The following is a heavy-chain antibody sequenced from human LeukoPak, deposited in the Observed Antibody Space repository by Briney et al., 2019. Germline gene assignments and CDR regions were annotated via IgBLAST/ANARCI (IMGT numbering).Heavy chain of an antibody. D-gene: IGHD3-10*01. CDR1: GYTFTSYG. J-gene: IGHJ4*02. V-gene: IGHV1-69*13. Sequence: SVKVSCKASGYTFTSYGISWVRQAPGQGLEWMGGIIPIFGTANYAQKFQGRVTITADESTSTAYMELSSLRSEDTAVYYCARAPLLSGGNYDYWGQGTLVTVSS. CDR3: ARAPLLSGGNYDY. CDR2: IIPIFGTA.